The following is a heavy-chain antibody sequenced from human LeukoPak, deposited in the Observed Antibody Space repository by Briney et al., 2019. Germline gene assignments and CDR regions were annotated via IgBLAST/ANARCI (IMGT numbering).Heavy chain of an antibody. Sequence: PSETLSLTCTVSGASISIYYWSWIRQPQGKGLEWIGHIYNSGSTGYNPSLKSRVAISVDTSNNQFSLNLNSVTVADTAVYYCASHTAGHGSGYWGHGILVTVSS. CDR2: IYNSGST. J-gene: IGHJ4*01. V-gene: IGHV4-59*08. CDR1: GASISIYY. D-gene: IGHD5-24*01. CDR3: ASHTAGHGSGY.